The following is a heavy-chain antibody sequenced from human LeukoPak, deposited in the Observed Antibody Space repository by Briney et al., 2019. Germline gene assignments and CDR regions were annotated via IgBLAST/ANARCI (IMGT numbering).Heavy chain of an antibody. V-gene: IGHV4-59*08. CDR1: GGSISTYY. CDR2: IYYSGST. J-gene: IGHJ4*02. Sequence: SETLSLTCTVSGGSISTYYWSWIRQPPGKGLEWIGYIYYSGSTNYNPSLKSRVTISIDTSKNQCSLRLNSVTAADTAVYYCARGQRYFDYWGQGTLVTVSS. CDR3: ARGQRYFDY. D-gene: IGHD5-18*01.